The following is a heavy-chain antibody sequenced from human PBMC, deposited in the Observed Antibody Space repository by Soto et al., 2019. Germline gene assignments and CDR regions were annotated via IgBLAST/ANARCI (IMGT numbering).Heavy chain of an antibody. Sequence: PGGSLRLSCAASGFTFSDSYMSWIRQAPGKGLEWISYLTFSGNTVYYADSLKGRFTISRDNAKNSLYLQMNRLRAEDTAVYYCARVSWREKYGMDVWGHWTTVTVSS. CDR2: LTFSGNTV. CDR3: ARVSWREKYGMDV. V-gene: IGHV3-11*01. J-gene: IGHJ6*02. CDR1: GFTFSDSY.